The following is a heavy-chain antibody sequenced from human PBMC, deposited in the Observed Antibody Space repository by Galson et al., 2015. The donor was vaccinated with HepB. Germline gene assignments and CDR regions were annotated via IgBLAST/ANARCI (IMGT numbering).Heavy chain of an antibody. CDR3: ARDMSITIFGVVNRDYWYFDL. D-gene: IGHD3-3*01. J-gene: IGHJ2*01. CDR1: GYTFTSYG. V-gene: IGHV1-18*01. Sequence: SVKVSCKASGYTFTSYGISWVRQAPGQGLEWMGWISAYNGNTNYAQKLQGRVTMTTDTSTSTAYMELRSLRSDDTAVYYCARDMSITIFGVVNRDYWYFDLWGRGTLVTVSS. CDR2: ISAYNGNT.